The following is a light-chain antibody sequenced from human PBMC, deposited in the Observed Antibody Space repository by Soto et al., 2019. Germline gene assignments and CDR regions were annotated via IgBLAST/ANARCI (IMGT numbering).Light chain of an antibody. CDR2: GAS. CDR3: QQYNNRPPET. V-gene: IGKV3-15*01. CDR1: QSINNN. J-gene: IGKJ2*01. Sequence: EIVMTQSPATLSVSPGERATLSCRASQSINNNLAWYQQKPGQAPRLLVYGASTRAAGIPARFSGSGSGTAFSITISSLQSEDFAVYYCQQYNNRPPETFGQGTKLEIK.